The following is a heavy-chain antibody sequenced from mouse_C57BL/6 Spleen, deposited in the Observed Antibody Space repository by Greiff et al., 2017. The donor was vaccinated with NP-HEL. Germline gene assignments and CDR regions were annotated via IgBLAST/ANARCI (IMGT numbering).Heavy chain of an antibody. V-gene: IGHV1-19*01. CDR2: INPYNGGT. D-gene: IGHD2-4*01. J-gene: IGHJ4*01. Sequence: EVKLQQSGPVLVKPGASVKMSCKASGYTFTDYYMNWVKQSHGKSLEWIGVINPYNGGTSYNQKFKGKATLTVDKSSSTAYMELNSPTSEDSAVYYCARVGDYDDAMDYWGQGTSVTVSS. CDR1: GYTFTDYY. CDR3: ARVGDYDDAMDY.